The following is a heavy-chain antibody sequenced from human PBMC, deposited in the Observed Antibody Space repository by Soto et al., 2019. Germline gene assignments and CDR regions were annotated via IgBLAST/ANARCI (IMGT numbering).Heavy chain of an antibody. Sequence: EVHLVESGGGLVKPGGCLRLSCAASGFTFSDAWMSWVRQAPGKGLEWVGRIKSKTDGGTTDYAAPVKGRFTISRDDSENTLYLQMNSLKTEDTAVYYCTTALRWEQLQFDYWGQGTLVTVSS. CDR1: GFTFSDAW. J-gene: IGHJ4*02. CDR3: TTALRWEQLQFDY. D-gene: IGHD1-26*01. CDR2: IKSKTDGGTT. V-gene: IGHV3-15*01.